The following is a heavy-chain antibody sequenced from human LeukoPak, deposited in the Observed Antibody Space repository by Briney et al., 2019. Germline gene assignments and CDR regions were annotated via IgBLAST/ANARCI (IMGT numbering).Heavy chain of an antibody. CDR1: GGSISSGGYY. D-gene: IGHD5-18*01. CDR3: AKELIQLWLRSAFDI. Sequence: SQTLSLTCTVSGGSISSGGYYWSWIRQHPGKGLEWIGYIYYSGSTYYNPSLKSRVTISVDTSKNQFSLKLSSVTAADTAVYYCAKELIQLWLRSAFDIWGQGTMVTVSS. CDR2: IYYSGST. J-gene: IGHJ3*02. V-gene: IGHV4-31*03.